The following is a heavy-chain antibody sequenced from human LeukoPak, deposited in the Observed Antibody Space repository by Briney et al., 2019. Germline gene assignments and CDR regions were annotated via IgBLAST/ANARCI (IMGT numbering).Heavy chain of an antibody. CDR1: GGSISSGSNY. V-gene: IGHV4-61*01. D-gene: IGHD3-10*01. CDR3: ARVTYYYGSGSYSSTRAPPYFDY. CDR2: IYYSGST. J-gene: IGHJ4*02. Sequence: SETLSLTCTVSGGSISSGSNYWSWIRQPPGKGLEWIGYIYYSGSTNYNPSLKSRVTISVDTSKNQFSLKLSSVTAADTAVYYCARVTYYYGSGSYSSTRAPPYFDYWGQGTLVTVSS.